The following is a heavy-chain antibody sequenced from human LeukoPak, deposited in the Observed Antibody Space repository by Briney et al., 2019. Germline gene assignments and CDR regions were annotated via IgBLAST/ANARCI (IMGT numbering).Heavy chain of an antibody. Sequence: SETLSLTCTVSGGSISSYYWSWIRQPPGKGLEWIGYIYYSGSTNYNPSLKSRVTISVDTSKNQFSLKLSSVTAADTAVYYCARVGGDIVVVPAAIGAFDTWGQGTMVTVSS. D-gene: IGHD2-2*02. CDR2: IYYSGST. V-gene: IGHV4-59*01. CDR3: ARVGGDIVVVPAAIGAFDT. J-gene: IGHJ3*02. CDR1: GGSISSYY.